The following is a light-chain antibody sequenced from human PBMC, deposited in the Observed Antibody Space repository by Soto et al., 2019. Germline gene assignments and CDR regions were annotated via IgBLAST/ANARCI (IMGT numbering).Light chain of an antibody. J-gene: IGLJ2*01. Sequence: QSVLTQPPSVSAAPGQKVTLSCSGSSSNIGNNYVSWYQQLPGTAPKLLIYDNNKRPSGIPARFSGSKSGTSATLGITGLQTGDEADYYCGTWDSSLSAVVFGGGTKRTVL. CDR1: SSNIGNNY. V-gene: IGLV1-51*01. CDR3: GTWDSSLSAVV. CDR2: DNN.